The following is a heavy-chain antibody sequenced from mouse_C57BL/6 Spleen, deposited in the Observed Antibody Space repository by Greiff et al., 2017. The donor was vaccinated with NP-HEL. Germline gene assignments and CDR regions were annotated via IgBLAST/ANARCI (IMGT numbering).Heavy chain of an antibody. D-gene: IGHD2-13*01. CDR2: ISDGGSYT. V-gene: IGHV5-4*01. J-gene: IGHJ2*01. CDR1: GFTFSSYA. CDR3: AREGDYCFDY. Sequence: EVKLMESGGGLVKPGGSLKLSCAASGFTFSSYAMSWVRQTPEKRLEWVATISDGGSYTYYPDNVKGRFTISRDNAKNNLYLQMSHLKSEDTAMYYCAREGDYCFDYWGQGTTLTVSS.